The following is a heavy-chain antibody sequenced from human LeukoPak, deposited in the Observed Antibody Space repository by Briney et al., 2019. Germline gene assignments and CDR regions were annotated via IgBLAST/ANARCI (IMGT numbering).Heavy chain of an antibody. D-gene: IGHD3-10*01. V-gene: IGHV3-7*01. Sequence: GGSLRLSCAASGFTFSSYWMSWVRQAPGKGLEWVANIKQDGSEKYYVDSVKGRFTISRDNAKNSLYLQMNSLRAEDTAVYYCARVLDGSGSYYSLYYFDYWGQGTLVTVSS. CDR1: GFTFSSYW. CDR2: IKQDGSEK. CDR3: ARVLDGSGSYYSLYYFDY. J-gene: IGHJ4*02.